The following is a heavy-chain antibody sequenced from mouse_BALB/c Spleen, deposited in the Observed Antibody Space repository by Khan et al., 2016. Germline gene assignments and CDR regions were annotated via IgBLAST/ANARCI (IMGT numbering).Heavy chain of an antibody. V-gene: IGHV1-87*01. Sequence: QFQLVQPGAELARPGASVRLSCKASGYTSANYWMQWVKQRPGQGLEWFGSIYPVDGDTRYSQTFKDKATLTADKSSSSAYMHLRSVASEYSAVYYCADALFVYWGQGTLVTVSA. CDR3: ADALFVY. CDR2: IYPVDGDT. CDR1: GYTSANYW. J-gene: IGHJ3*01.